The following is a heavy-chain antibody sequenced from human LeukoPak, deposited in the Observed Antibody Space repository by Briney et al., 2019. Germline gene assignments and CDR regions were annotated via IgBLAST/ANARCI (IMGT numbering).Heavy chain of an antibody. CDR3: ARDDRRDAFDI. Sequence: ASVKVSCKASGYTFTSYDINWVRQATGQGLEWMGWMNPNSGNTGYAQKFQGRVTMTRDTSISTAYMELSRLRSDDTAVYYCARDDRRDAFDIWGQGTMVTVSS. J-gene: IGHJ3*02. D-gene: IGHD1-1*01. CDR1: GYTFTSYD. V-gene: IGHV1-8*01. CDR2: MNPNSGNT.